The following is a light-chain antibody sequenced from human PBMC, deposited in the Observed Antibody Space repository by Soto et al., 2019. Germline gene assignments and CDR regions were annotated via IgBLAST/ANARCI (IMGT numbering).Light chain of an antibody. J-gene: IGKJ1*01. CDR1: QSVSSN. CDR2: GAS. Sequence: EIVMTQSPATLSVSPGERATLSYRASQSVSSNLAWYQQKPGQAPRLLIYGASNRATGIPARFSGSGSGTEFTLTISSLQSEDFAVYYCQQYNNWPPWTFGQGTKVEIK. CDR3: QQYNNWPPWT. V-gene: IGKV3-15*01.